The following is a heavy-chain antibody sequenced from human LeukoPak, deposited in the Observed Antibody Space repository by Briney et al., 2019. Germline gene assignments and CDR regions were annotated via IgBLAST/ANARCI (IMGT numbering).Heavy chain of an antibody. CDR1: GGSFSGYY. V-gene: IGHV4-34*01. CDR2: ISHSGST. J-gene: IGHJ3*01. Sequence: PSETLSLTCAVYGGSFSGYYWSWIRQPPGKGLEWIGEISHSGSTNYNPSLKSRVTISVDTSKNQFSLKLSSVTAADTAVYYCARVSCSSTSCPRRDALDVWGQGTMVTVSS. CDR3: ARVSCSSTSCPRRDALDV. D-gene: IGHD2-2*01.